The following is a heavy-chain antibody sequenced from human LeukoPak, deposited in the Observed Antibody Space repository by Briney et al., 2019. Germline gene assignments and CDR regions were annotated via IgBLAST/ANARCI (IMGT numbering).Heavy chain of an antibody. J-gene: IGHJ5*02. CDR1: RFTFGNYS. Sequence: GGSLRLSCAASRFTFGNYSMNWVRQAPGKGLEWVSSISRGSGHIYYADSVKGRFTISRDNSKNTLYLQMNSLRAEDTAVYYCAKENEYYYGSGSYYDGWFDPWGQGTLVTVSS. V-gene: IGHV3-21*01. D-gene: IGHD3-10*01. CDR3: AKENEYYYGSGSYYDGWFDP. CDR2: ISRGSGHI.